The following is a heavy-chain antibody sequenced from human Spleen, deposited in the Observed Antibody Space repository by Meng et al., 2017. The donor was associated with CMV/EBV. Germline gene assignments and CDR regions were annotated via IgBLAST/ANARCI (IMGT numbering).Heavy chain of an antibody. J-gene: IGHJ4*02. CDR3: ASFDHIPRRNYFDY. V-gene: IGHV4-30-4*01. CDR1: GGSMSSGNYY. Sequence: QGQSRHAAPELVEPSHTLALTCTVSGGSMSSGNYYWSWIRQPPGKGLEWIGYIHHSGSAYYNPSLKSRVSISVDTSKNQFSLNLNSMTAADTAVYYCASFDHIPRRNYFDYWGQGTLVTVSS. D-gene: IGHD2-21*01. CDR2: IHHSGSA.